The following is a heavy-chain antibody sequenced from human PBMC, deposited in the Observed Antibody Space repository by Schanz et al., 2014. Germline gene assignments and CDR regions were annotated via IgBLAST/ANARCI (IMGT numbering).Heavy chain of an antibody. Sequence: EVQLVESGGGLVRPGGSLRLSCTTSGLIFSTYTLNWVRQAPGKGLEWISYISFSGNTIYYADSVKGRFTISRDNFKNTLFLQMNSLRAEDTAAYYCARGREVVAKIFDVWGQGTMVTVSS. J-gene: IGHJ3*01. CDR3: ARGREVVAKIFDV. CDR2: ISFSGNTI. CDR1: GLIFSTYT. D-gene: IGHD3-22*01. V-gene: IGHV3-48*01.